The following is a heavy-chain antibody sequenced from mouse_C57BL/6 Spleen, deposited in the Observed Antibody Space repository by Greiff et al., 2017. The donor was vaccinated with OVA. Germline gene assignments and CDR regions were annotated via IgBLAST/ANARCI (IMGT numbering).Heavy chain of an antibody. CDR2: ISDGGSYT. CDR1: GFTFSSYA. Sequence: EVQVVESGGGLVKPGGSLKLSCAASGFTFSSYAMSWVRQTPEKRLEWVATISDGGSYTYYPDNVKGRFTISRDNAKNNLYLQMSHLRSEDTAMYYCARDRRGDWYFDVWGTGTTVTVSS. J-gene: IGHJ1*03. V-gene: IGHV5-4*01. CDR3: ARDRRGDWYFDV.